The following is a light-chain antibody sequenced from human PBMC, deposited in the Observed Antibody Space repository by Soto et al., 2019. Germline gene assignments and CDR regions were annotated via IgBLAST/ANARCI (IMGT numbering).Light chain of an antibody. CDR1: QSVSSN. Sequence: EIVMTQSPATLSVSPGERATLSCRASQSVSSNLDWYQQKPGQAPRLLMYDASTRATGIPARFSGSGSGTEFSLTISSLQSEDFAVYYCQQYNNWWTFGQGTKVEIK. CDR2: DAS. V-gene: IGKV3-15*01. J-gene: IGKJ1*01. CDR3: QQYNNWWT.